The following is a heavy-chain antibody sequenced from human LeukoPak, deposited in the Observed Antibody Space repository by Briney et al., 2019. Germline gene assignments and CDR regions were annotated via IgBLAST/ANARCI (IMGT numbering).Heavy chain of an antibody. Sequence: GGSLRLSCAASGFTFSSYVMHWVRQAPGKGLEWVAVISYDGSNKYYADSVKGRFTISRDNSKNTLYLQMNSLRAEDTAVYFCAKDRGAATSYFDYWGQGTLVTVSS. J-gene: IGHJ4*02. CDR1: GFTFSSYV. CDR3: AKDRGAATSYFDY. D-gene: IGHD6-13*01. V-gene: IGHV3-30-3*01. CDR2: ISYDGSNK.